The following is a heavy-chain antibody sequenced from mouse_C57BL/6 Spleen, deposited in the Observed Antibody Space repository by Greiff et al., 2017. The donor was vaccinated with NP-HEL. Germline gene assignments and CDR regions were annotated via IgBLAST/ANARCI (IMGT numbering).Heavy chain of an antibody. CDR1: GFTFSSYA. D-gene: IGHD2-3*01. V-gene: IGHV5-4*01. CDR2: ISDGGSYT. CDR3: ARDGYYDWFDY. J-gene: IGHJ2*01. Sequence: EVQVVESGGGLVKPGGSLKLSCAASGFTFSSYAMSWVRQTPEKRLEWVATISDGGSYTYYPDNVKGRFTISRDNAKNNLYLQMSHLKSEDTAMYYCARDGYYDWFDYWGQGTTLTVSS.